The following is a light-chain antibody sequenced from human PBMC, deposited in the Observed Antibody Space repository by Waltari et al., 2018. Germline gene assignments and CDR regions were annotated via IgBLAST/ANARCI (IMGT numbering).Light chain of an antibody. J-gene: IGKJ2*01. CDR1: QSITRW. CDR2: EAS. Sequence: DIQLTQSPPIVAASVGDRVTITCRASQSITRWLAWYQQKPGRAPKLLIYEASMLVTGVPSRFSGTGSGTLFTLTISSLEPDDFATYYCQQFVGYPYTFGQGTKVETK. CDR3: QQFVGYPYT. V-gene: IGKV1-5*03.